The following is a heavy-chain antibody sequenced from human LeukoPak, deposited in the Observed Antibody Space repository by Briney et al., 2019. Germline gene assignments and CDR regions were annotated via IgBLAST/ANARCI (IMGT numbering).Heavy chain of an antibody. CDR3: ATGRDFWSGYYNY. CDR1: GYTLTELS. CDR2: FDPEDGET. J-gene: IGHJ4*02. V-gene: IGHV1-24*01. D-gene: IGHD3-3*01. Sequence: ASVTVSFKVSGYTLTELSMHWVRQAPGKGLEWMGGFDPEDGETICAQKFQGRVTMTEDTSTDTAYMELSSLRSEDTAVYYCATGRDFWSGYYNYWGQGTLVTVSS.